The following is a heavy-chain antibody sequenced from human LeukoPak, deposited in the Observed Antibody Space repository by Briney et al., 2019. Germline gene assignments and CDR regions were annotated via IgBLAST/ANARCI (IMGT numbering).Heavy chain of an antibody. CDR1: GGSISSGGYY. D-gene: IGHD6-19*01. J-gene: IGHJ4*02. V-gene: IGHV4-31*03. CDR2: IYYSGST. Sequence: PSETLSLTCTVSGGSISSGGYYWSWIRQHPGKGLEWIGYIYYSGSTYYNPSLKSRVTISVDTSKNQFSLKLSSVTAADTAVYYCARHSSGWLDYWGQGTLVTASS. CDR3: ARHSSGWLDY.